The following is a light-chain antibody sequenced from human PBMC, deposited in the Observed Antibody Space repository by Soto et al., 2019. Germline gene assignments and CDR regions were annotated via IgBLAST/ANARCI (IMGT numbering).Light chain of an antibody. Sequence: DIQMTQSPSTLSASVGDRVTITCRASQTISSWLAWYQQKPGKAPKLLIFKASSLQTGVPSKFSGSGSGTEFTLTISSLQSEDFAVYYCQQYNNWPLSITFGQGTRLEI. V-gene: IGKV1-5*03. CDR1: QTISSW. CDR3: QQYNNWPLSIT. J-gene: IGKJ5*01. CDR2: KAS.